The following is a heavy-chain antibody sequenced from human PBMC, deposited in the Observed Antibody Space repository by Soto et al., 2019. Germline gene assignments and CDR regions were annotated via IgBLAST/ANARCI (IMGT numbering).Heavy chain of an antibody. Sequence: KGLEWMAVISYAGSNKYYADSVKGRFTISRDNSKNTLYMKMNSLRAEDTAVYYCSRFFFFQAEDGIRDVRSVSAFLLNRSSDL. V-gene: IGHV3-30-3*01. CDR2: ISYAGSNK. D-gene: IGHD3-10*02. J-gene: IGHJ2*01. CDR3: SRFFFFQAEDGIRDVRSVSAFLLNRSSDL.